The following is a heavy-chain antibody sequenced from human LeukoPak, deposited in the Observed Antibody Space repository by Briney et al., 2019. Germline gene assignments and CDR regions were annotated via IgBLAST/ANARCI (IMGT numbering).Heavy chain of an antibody. CDR3: ARDTTHYYYYMDV. J-gene: IGHJ6*03. CDR2: IYYSGST. V-gene: IGHV4-59*01. D-gene: IGHD4-17*01. CDR1: GGSISSYY. Sequence: SETLSLTRTVSGGSISSYYWSWIRQPPGKGLEWIGYIYYSGSTNYNPSLKSRVTISVDTSKNQFSLKLSSVTAADTAVYYCARDTTHYYYYMDVWGKGTTVTVSS.